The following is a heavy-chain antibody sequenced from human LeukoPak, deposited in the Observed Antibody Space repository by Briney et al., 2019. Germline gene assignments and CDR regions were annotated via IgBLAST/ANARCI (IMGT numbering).Heavy chain of an antibody. Sequence: PSETLSLTCTVSGGSISSCYWSWIRQPPGKGLEWIGYIYYSGSTNYNPSLKSGATISVDTSKNQFSLKLSSVTAADTAVYYCSRLSSGSSSWYDIDYWGQGTLVTVSS. D-gene: IGHD6-13*01. CDR3: SRLSSGSSSWYDIDY. V-gene: IGHV4-59*08. J-gene: IGHJ4*02. CDR1: GGSISSCY. CDR2: IYYSGST.